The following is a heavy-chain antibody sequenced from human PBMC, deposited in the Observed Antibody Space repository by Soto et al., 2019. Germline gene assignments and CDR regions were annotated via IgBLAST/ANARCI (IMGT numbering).Heavy chain of an antibody. D-gene: IGHD6-6*01. CDR2: IYYTGST. CDR3: ARSGEYMVYFDY. CDR1: GGSISSSYW. V-gene: IGHV4-4*02. Sequence: PSETLSLTCVVSGGSISSSYWWSWVRQSPGKGLEWIGYIYYTGSTNYNPSLKSRVKISVDTSNNQFSLKLSSVTAADTAVYYCARSGEYMVYFDYWGQGTLVTVSS. J-gene: IGHJ4*02.